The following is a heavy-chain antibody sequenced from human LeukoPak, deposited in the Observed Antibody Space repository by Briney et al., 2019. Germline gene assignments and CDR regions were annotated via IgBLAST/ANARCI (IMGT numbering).Heavy chain of an antibody. CDR2: ISSSSSYI. D-gene: IGHD6-13*01. CDR1: GFTVSSTY. J-gene: IGHJ4*02. CDR3: AREVAAAGSPHFDY. V-gene: IGHV3-21*01. Sequence: GGSLRLSCAASGFTVSSTYMSWVRQAPGKGLEWVSSISSSSSYIYYADSVKGRFTISRDNAKNSLYLQMNSLRAEDTAVYYCAREVAAAGSPHFDYWGQGTLVTVSS.